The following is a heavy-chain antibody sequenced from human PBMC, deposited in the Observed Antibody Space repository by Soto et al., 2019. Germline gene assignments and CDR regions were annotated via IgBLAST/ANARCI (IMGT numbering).Heavy chain of an antibody. CDR1: GGTFSSYA. D-gene: IGHD3-3*01. CDR3: ARVLRFLEWLSPVHYYYGMDV. J-gene: IGHJ6*02. V-gene: IGHV1-69*13. CDR2: IIPIFGTA. Sequence: SVKVSCKASGGTFSSYAISWVRQAPGQGLEWMGGIIPIFGTANYAQKFQGRVTITADESTSTAYMELSSLRSEDTAVYYCARVLRFLEWLSPVHYYYGMDVWGQGTTVTVS.